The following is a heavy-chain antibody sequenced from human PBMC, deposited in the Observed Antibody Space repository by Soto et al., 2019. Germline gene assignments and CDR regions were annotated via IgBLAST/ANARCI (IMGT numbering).Heavy chain of an antibody. CDR3: ARIVAHLFPYFDY. D-gene: IGHD2-21*01. Sequence: PSETLSLTCTVSGGSISSGGYYWSWIRQHPGKGLEWIGYIYYSGSTYYNPSLKSRVTISVDTSKNQFSLKLSSVTAADTAVYYCARIVAHLFPYFDYWGQGTLVNVSS. J-gene: IGHJ4*02. V-gene: IGHV4-31*03. CDR2: IYYSGST. CDR1: GGSISSGGYY.